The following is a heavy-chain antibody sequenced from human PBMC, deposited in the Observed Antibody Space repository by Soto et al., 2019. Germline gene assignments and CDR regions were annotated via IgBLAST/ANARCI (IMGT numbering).Heavy chain of an antibody. Sequence: SETLCLTCNVSGGSISTSRSYWAWIRQPPGKGLEWLANIFYSGSTYYNPSLASRVTVSVDTSKNEFSLKLRSVTAADTAVYYCARQPTTGDTDLWFDPWGQGTLVTVSS. D-gene: IGHD2-21*01. V-gene: IGHV4-39*01. CDR2: IFYSGST. CDR3: ARQPTTGDTDLWFDP. CDR1: GGSISTSRSY. J-gene: IGHJ5*02.